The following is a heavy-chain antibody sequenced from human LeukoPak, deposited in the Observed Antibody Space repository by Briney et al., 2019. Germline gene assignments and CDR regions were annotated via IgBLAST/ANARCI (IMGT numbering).Heavy chain of an antibody. Sequence: ASVKVSCKASGGTFSSYTISWVRQAPGQGLEWMGRIIPILGIANYAQKFQGRVTITADKSTSTAYMELSSLRSEDTAVYYCAASVGSSASSCRLAAPREFDYWGQGTLVTVSS. J-gene: IGHJ4*02. CDR2: IIPILGIA. D-gene: IGHD6-13*01. CDR3: AASVGSSASSCRLAAPREFDY. CDR1: GGTFSSYT. V-gene: IGHV1-69*02.